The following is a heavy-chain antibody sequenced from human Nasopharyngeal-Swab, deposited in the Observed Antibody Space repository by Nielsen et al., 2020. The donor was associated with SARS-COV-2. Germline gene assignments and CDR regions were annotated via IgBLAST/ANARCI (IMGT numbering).Heavy chain of an antibody. CDR3: ARGGTTVTYLGYYYYMDV. CDR1: GGSFSGYY. V-gene: IGHV4-34*01. Sequence: SQTLSLTCAVYGGSFSGYYWSWIRQPPGKGLEWIGEINHSGSTNYNPSLKSRVTISVDTSKNQFSLKLSSVTAADTAAYYCARGGTTVTYLGYYYYMDVWGKGTTVTVSS. D-gene: IGHD4-11*01. J-gene: IGHJ6*03. CDR2: INHSGST.